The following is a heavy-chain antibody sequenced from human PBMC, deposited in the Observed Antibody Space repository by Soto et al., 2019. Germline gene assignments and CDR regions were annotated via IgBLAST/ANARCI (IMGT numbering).Heavy chain of an antibody. CDR2: IRGSGGST. Sequence: EVQLLESGGGLVQPGGSLRLSCAASGFTFSSYAMSWVRQAPGKGLEWVSAIRGSGGSTYYADSVKGRFTISRDNSKNTLYLQMNSLRAEDTAVYYCAKGRRITIFGVVKNWFDPWGQGTLVTVSS. J-gene: IGHJ5*02. V-gene: IGHV3-23*01. D-gene: IGHD3-3*01. CDR3: AKGRRITIFGVVKNWFDP. CDR1: GFTFSSYA.